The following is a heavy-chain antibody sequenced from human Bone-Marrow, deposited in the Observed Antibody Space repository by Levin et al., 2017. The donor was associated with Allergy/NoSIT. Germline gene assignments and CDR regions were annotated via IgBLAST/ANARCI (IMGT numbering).Heavy chain of an antibody. J-gene: IGHJ4*02. CDR3: ARVSIITGRTYYFDS. Sequence: GESLKISCAASGFTFTTYWMHWVRQAPGKGLVWVSRIKSDGSTTNYADSVKGRFTISRDNAKNTLYLQMNSLRAEDTAVYYCARVSIITGRTYYFDSWGQGTLVTVSS. CDR2: IKSDGSTT. V-gene: IGHV3-74*01. CDR1: GFTFTTYW. D-gene: IGHD2-21*01.